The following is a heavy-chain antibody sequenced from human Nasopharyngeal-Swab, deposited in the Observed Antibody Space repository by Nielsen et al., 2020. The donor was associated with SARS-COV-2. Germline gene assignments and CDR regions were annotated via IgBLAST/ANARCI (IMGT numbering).Heavy chain of an antibody. CDR2: ISSSGSTI. V-gene: IGHV3-48*03. Sequence: GGSLRLSCAASGFTFSIYEMNWVRQAPGKGLEWVSYISSSGSTIYYADSVKGRFTISRDNAKNSLYLQMNSLRAEDTAVYYCARSIAVAAGYWGQGTLVTVSS. CDR3: ARSIAVAAGY. CDR1: GFTFSIYE. J-gene: IGHJ4*02. D-gene: IGHD6-19*01.